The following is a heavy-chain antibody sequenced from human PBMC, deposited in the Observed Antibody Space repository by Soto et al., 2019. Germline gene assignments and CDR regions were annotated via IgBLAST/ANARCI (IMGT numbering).Heavy chain of an antibody. V-gene: IGHV3-21*01. D-gene: IGHD2-15*01. CDR1: GFSISSYS. J-gene: IGHJ4*02. CDR3: VPDVVAIAATGY. Sequence: EVQLAESGGGLVKPGGSLRLSCAASGFSISSYSMNWVRQAPGKGLEWVSSISTSSHHSQYADSVRGRFTISRDNAKNSLYLQMDSLRDEDTAVYHCVPDVVAIAATGYWGQGPLVTVSS. CDR2: ISTSSHHS.